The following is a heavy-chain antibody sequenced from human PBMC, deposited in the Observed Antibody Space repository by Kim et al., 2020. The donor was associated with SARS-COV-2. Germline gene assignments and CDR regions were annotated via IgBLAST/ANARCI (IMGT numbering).Heavy chain of an antibody. D-gene: IGHD6-13*01. CDR2: IDPSGTT. CDR3: TRHLSGSSWFDY. V-gene: IGHV4-39*01. Sequence: SETLSLTCTISGGSISSSTYSWNWFRQPPGDELEWIGGIDPSGTTYYNPSLKSRVTLSVETSRNQFSLKLSSVTAADTAVFYCTRHLSGSSWFDYWGQG. CDR1: GGSISSSTYS. J-gene: IGHJ4*02.